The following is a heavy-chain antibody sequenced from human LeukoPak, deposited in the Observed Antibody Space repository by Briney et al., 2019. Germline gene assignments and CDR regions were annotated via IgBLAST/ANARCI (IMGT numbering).Heavy chain of an antibody. CDR2: IPSTSSYT. CDR1: GFTFSDYY. Sequence: PGGSLRFSCVASGFTFSDYYMSWIRQAPGKGLEWVSYIPSTSSYTSYADSVKGRFTISRDNAKNSLYLQMNSLRAEDTAVYYCARAANTAAGTPTLAIDYWGQGTLVTVSS. CDR3: ARAANTAAGTPTLAIDY. V-gene: IGHV3-11*05. D-gene: IGHD6-13*01. J-gene: IGHJ4*02.